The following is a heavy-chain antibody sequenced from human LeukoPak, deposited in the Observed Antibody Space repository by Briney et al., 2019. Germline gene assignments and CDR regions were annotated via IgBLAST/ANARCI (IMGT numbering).Heavy chain of an antibody. J-gene: IGHJ4*02. V-gene: IGHV3-30*02. D-gene: IGHD3-22*01. CDR3: AAPGDGSGYYPVD. CDR2: MHHDGSSK. CDR1: GFTFSTYA. Sequence: HPGGSLRLSCAASGFTFSTYAMHWVRQAPGQGLEWVAFMHHDGSSKYYEDSVKCRFTISRDNSNNTLYLQMNSLRPEDTAVYYCAAPGDGSGYYPVDWGQGTLVTVSS.